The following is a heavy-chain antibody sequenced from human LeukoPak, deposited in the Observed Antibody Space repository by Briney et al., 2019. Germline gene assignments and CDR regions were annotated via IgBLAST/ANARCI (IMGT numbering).Heavy chain of an antibody. CDR2: ISYDGSNK. Sequence: GRSLRLSCAASGFTFSSYAMHWVRQAPGKGLEWVAVISYDGSNKYYADSVKGRFTISRDNSKNTLYLQMNSLRAEDTAVYYCAREGNTYYDFWSGYPCWGQGTLVTVSS. D-gene: IGHD3-3*01. CDR1: GFTFSSYA. CDR3: AREGNTYYDFWSGYPC. V-gene: IGHV3-30-3*01. J-gene: IGHJ4*02.